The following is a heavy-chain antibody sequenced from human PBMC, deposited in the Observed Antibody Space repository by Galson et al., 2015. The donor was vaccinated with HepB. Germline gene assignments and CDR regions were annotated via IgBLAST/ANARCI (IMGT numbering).Heavy chain of an antibody. CDR2: IIPIFGTA. J-gene: IGHJ5*02. CDR1: GFTVTNSA. Sequence: SVKVSCKASGFTVTNSAMQWVRQAPGQGLEWMGGIIPIFGTANYAQKFQGRVTITADESTSTAYMELSSLRSEDTAVYYCARDKNHYDFWSGYPKNAWYWFDPWGQGTLVTVSS. V-gene: IGHV1-69*13. CDR3: ARDKNHYDFWSGYPKNAWYWFDP. D-gene: IGHD3-3*01.